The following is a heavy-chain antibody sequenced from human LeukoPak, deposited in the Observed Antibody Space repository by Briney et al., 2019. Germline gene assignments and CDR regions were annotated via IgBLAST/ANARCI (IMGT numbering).Heavy chain of an antibody. D-gene: IGHD1-26*01. CDR3: ARQLVGALESGFDY. J-gene: IGHJ4*02. CDR2: ISYDGSNK. Sequence: GRSLRLSCAASGFTFSSYGMHWVRQAPGKGLEWVAVISYDGSNKYYADSVKGRFTISRDNSKNTLYLQMNSLRAEDTAVYYCARQLVGALESGFDYWGQGTLVTVSS. V-gene: IGHV3-30*03. CDR1: GFTFSSYG.